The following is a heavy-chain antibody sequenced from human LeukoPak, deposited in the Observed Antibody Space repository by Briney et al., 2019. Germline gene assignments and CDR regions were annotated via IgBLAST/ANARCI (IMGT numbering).Heavy chain of an antibody. D-gene: IGHD6-19*01. J-gene: IGHJ4*02. Sequence: GGSLRLSCAASGFTFSSYAMSWVRQAPGKGLEWVSAMSASGGGTYYADSVKGRFTISRDNSKNTLYLQMNSLRAEDTAVYYCAKDSSSGWYYFDYWGQGTLVPVSS. V-gene: IGHV3-23*01. CDR1: GFTFSSYA. CDR3: AKDSSSGWYYFDY. CDR2: MSASGGGT.